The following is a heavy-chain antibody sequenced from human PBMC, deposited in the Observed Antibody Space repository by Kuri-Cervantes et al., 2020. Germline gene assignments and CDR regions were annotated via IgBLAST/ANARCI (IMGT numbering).Heavy chain of an antibody. CDR1: GFTLSRNW. Sequence: GESLKISCLASGFTLSRNWMHWVRRPPGKGLVWVSRINSDGSTTTYADSVKGRLTISRDNAKNSLYLQMNSLRAEDTAVYYCARDPSNYGYYYYYMDVWGKGTTVTVSS. V-gene: IGHV3-74*01. CDR2: INSDGSTT. CDR3: ARDPSNYGYYYYYMDV. J-gene: IGHJ6*03. D-gene: IGHD4-11*01.